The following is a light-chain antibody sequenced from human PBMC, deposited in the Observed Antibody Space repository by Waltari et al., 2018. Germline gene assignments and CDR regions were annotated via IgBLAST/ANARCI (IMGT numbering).Light chain of an antibody. CDR3: QQRTDWPRT. CDR2: HAS. Sequence: NVFTPSPATLSLSPGERATLSCRASQTLRNYFAWYQQKPGQAPRLLIYHASNRATGIPARLNGSVSGTDVTLTISSLEPEDFAVYYCQQRTDWPRTFGGGTTVEIK. CDR1: QTLRNY. V-gene: IGKV3-11*01. J-gene: IGKJ4*01.